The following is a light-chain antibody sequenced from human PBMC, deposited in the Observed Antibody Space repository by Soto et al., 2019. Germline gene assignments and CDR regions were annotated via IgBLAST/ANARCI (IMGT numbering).Light chain of an antibody. V-gene: IGLV2-23*01. CDR1: SSDVGSYNL. CDR2: EGS. CDR3: CSYAGSSNWV. J-gene: IGLJ3*02. Sequence: QSALTQPASVSGSPGQSITISCTGTSSDVGSYNLVSWYQQHPGKAPKLMIYEGSKRPSGVSNRFSGSKSGNTASLTISGLQAEDEADYCCCSYAGSSNWVFGGGTKVTVL.